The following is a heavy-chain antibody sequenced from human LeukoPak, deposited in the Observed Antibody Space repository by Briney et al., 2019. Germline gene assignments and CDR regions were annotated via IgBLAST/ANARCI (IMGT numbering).Heavy chain of an antibody. CDR1: GFTFSSYA. V-gene: IGHV3-30-3*01. D-gene: IGHD6-19*01. CDR3: IAVAVRFEEPLDAFDI. CDR2: ISYDGSNK. Sequence: GGSLRLSCAASGFTFSSYAMHWVRQAPGKGLEWVAVISYDGSNKYYADSVKGRFTISRDNSKNTLYLQMNSLRAEDTAVYYCIAVAVRFEEPLDAFDIWGQGTMVTASS. J-gene: IGHJ3*02.